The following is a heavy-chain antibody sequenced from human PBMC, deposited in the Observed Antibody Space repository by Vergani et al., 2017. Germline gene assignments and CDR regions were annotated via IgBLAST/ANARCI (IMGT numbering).Heavy chain of an antibody. CDR3: ARDRSRDGYFDY. CDR1: GYTFTSYY. CDR2: INPSGGST. J-gene: IGHJ4*02. V-gene: IGHV1-46*01. D-gene: IGHD5-24*01. Sequence: QVQLVQSGAEVKKPGASVKVSSKASGYTFTSYYMHWVRQAPGQGLEWMGIINPSGGSTSYAQKFQGRVTMTRDTSTSTVYMELSSLRSEDTAVYYCARDRSRDGYFDYWGQGTLVTVSS.